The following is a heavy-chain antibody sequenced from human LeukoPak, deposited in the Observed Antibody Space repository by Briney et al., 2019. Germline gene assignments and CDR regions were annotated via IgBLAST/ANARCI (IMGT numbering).Heavy chain of an antibody. Sequence: ASVKVSCKASGYTFTSYDINWVRQATGQGLEWMGWISAYNGNTNYAQKLQGRVTMTTDTSTSTAYMELRSLRSDDTAVYYCARGDGGTAASDAFDIWGQGTMVTVSS. CDR1: GYTFTSYD. CDR2: ISAYNGNT. J-gene: IGHJ3*02. D-gene: IGHD6-13*01. CDR3: ARGDGGTAASDAFDI. V-gene: IGHV1-18*01.